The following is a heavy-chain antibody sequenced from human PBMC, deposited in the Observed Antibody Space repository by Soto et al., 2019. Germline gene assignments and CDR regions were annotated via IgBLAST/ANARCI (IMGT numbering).Heavy chain of an antibody. D-gene: IGHD3-3*01. CDR2: IIPIFGTA. V-gene: IGHV1-69*12. J-gene: IGHJ5*02. Sequence: QVQLVQSGAEVKKPGSSVKVSCKASGGTFSSYAISWVRQAPGQGLEWMGGIIPIFGTANYAQKFQGRVTITADESTSTAYMELSSLRSEDTAVYYCARWVRIFGVVGLNWFDPWGQGTLVTVSS. CDR3: ARWVRIFGVVGLNWFDP. CDR1: GGTFSSYA.